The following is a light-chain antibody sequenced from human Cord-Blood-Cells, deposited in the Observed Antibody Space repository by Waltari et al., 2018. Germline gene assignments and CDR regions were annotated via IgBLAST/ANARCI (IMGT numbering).Light chain of an antibody. CDR3: SSYTSSSTWV. V-gene: IGLV2-14*01. CDR2: DVS. Sequence: QSALTQPASVSGSPGQSITIPCTGTSRDVGGYNYASWYQQHPGKAPKLMIYDVSKRPSGVSNRFSGSKSGNTASLTISGLQAEDEADYYCSSYTSSSTWVFGGGTKLTVL. CDR1: SRDVGGYNY. J-gene: IGLJ3*02.